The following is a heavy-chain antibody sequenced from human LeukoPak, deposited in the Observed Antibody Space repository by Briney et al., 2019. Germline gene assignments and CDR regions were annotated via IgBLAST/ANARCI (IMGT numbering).Heavy chain of an antibody. J-gene: IGHJ4*02. D-gene: IGHD2-2*02. CDR2: ISYDGSNK. CDR3: AKKDIVVVPAAIESAY. Sequence: QSGGSLRLSCAASGFTFTNYVMHWVRQAPGKGLEWVAVISYDGSNKYYADSVKGRFTISRDNSKNALYLQMNSLRAEDTAVYYCAKKDIVVVPAAIESAYWGQGTLVTVSS. CDR1: GFTFTNYV. V-gene: IGHV3-30-3*02.